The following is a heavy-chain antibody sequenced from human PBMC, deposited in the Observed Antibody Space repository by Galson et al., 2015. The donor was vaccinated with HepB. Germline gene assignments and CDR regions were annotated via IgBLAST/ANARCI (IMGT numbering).Heavy chain of an antibody. CDR1: AFTFSTFW. Sequence: SLRLSCAAPAFTFSTFWMSWVRQAPGKGLEWVASIKQDGGEKYYLDSVKGRFTISRDNAKNSLFLQMDSLRAEDTAVYYCARDLDGDYGISWGQGTLVTVSS. CDR2: IKQDGGEK. CDR3: ARDLDGDYGIS. D-gene: IGHD4-17*01. J-gene: IGHJ5*02. V-gene: IGHV3-7*03.